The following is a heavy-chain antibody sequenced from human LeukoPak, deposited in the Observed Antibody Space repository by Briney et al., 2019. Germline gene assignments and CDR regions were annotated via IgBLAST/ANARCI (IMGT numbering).Heavy chain of an antibody. D-gene: IGHD3-22*01. CDR2: ISGSGGST. CDR1: GFTFSNYL. J-gene: IGHJ1*01. CDR3: AKQSGYSEYFQH. V-gene: IGHV3-23*01. Sequence: GGSLRLSCVASGFTFSNYLMNWVRQAPGKGLEWVSAISGSGGSTYYADSVKGRFTISRDNSKNTLYLQMNSLRAEDTAVYYCAKQSGYSEYFQHWGQGTLVTVSS.